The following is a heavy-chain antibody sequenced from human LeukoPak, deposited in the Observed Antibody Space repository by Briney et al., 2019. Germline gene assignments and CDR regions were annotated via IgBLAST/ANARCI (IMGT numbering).Heavy chain of an antibody. CDR3: ARDTYGLLGAFDI. Sequence: ASVKVSCKASGYTFTGYYIHWVRQAPGQGLEWMGWINPNSGGTNYAQKFQGRVTMTRDTSISTAYMELSRLRSDDAAVYYCARDTYGLLGAFDIWGQGTMVTVSS. CDR2: INPNSGGT. D-gene: IGHD1-26*01. J-gene: IGHJ3*02. V-gene: IGHV1-2*02. CDR1: GYTFTGYY.